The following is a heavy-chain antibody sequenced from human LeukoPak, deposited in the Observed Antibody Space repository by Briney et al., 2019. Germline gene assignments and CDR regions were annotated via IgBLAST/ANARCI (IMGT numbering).Heavy chain of an antibody. CDR2: IYYSGST. J-gene: IGHJ5*02. V-gene: IGHV4-59*01. Sequence: SETLSLTCTVSGGSISSYYWSWIRQPPGKGLEWIGYIYYSGSTNYNPSLKSRVTISVDTSKNQFSLKLSSVTAADTAVYYCARDRGSSWYEGGFDPWGQGTLVTASS. D-gene: IGHD6-13*01. CDR1: GGSISSYY. CDR3: ARDRGSSWYEGGFDP.